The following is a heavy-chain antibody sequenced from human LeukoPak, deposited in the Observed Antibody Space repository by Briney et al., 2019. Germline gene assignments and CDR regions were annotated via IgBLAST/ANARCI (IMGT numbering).Heavy chain of an antibody. CDR3: ARGYCSGGSCYHFFDY. J-gene: IGHJ4*02. D-gene: IGHD2-15*01. V-gene: IGHV3-30*03. CDR1: GFTFSSYG. Sequence: GGSLRLSCAASGFTFSSYGMHWVRQAPGKGLEWVAVISYDGSNKYYADSVKGRFTISRDNSKNTLYLQMNSLRAEDTAVYYCARGYCSGGSCYHFFDYWGQGTLVTVSS. CDR2: ISYDGSNK.